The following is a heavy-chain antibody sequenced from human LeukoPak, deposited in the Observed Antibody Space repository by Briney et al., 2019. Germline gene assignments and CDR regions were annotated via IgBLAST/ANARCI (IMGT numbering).Heavy chain of an antibody. CDR2: ISYSSSTI. CDR1: GVTFSSYS. Sequence: PGGSLRLSCAASGVTFSSYSMNWARQAPGKGLEWVSYISYSSSTIYYADSVRGRFTISRDNAKNSLFLQMNSLRAEDTAVYYCAKDRTVGVTPYFDYWGQGTLVTVSS. J-gene: IGHJ4*02. D-gene: IGHD1-26*01. V-gene: IGHV3-48*04. CDR3: AKDRTVGVTPYFDY.